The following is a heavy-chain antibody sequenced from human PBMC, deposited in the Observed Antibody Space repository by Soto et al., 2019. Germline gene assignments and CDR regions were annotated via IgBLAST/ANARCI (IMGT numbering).Heavy chain of an antibody. CDR2: XXPXSXGX. CDR1: GYTFTGYY. Sequence: ASVKVSCKASGYTFTGYYMHWLRQAPGQGLEWMXWXXPXSXGXXXXXXFQGRVTMTRDTSISTAYMELSRLRSDDTAVYYCASGTGTTSEASYWGQGTLVTVSS. D-gene: IGHD1-7*01. CDR3: ASGTGTTSEASY. V-gene: IGHV1-2*02. J-gene: IGHJ4*02.